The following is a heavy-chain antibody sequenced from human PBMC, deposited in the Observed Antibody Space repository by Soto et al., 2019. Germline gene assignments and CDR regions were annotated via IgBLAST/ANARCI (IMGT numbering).Heavy chain of an antibody. CDR2: VYNSGST. J-gene: IGHJ4*02. D-gene: IGHD6-13*01. V-gene: IGHV4-59*01. CDR3: ARYRREAVAGYTLDN. CDR1: GGSISSNY. Sequence: SETLSLTCTVSGGSISSNYWTWIRQPPGKGLEWIGYVYNSGSTNYNPSLKSRVTISEDTSKSQFSLKVNSMTAADTAVYYCARYRREAVAGYTLDNWGQGILVPVSS.